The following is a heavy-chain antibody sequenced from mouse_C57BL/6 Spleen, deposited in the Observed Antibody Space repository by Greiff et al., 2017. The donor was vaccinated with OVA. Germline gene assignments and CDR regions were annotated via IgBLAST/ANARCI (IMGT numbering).Heavy chain of an antibody. D-gene: IGHD3-1*01. CDR3: ARSGGGDYAMDY. CDR1: GYTFTSYW. CDR2: IHPNSGST. Sequence: QVQLQQPGAELVKPGASVKLSCKASGYTFTSYWMHWVKQRPGQGLEWIGMIHPNSGSTNYNEKFKSKATLTVDKSSSTAYMQLSSLTSEDSAVYYRARSGGGDYAMDYWGQGTSVTVSS. V-gene: IGHV1-64*01. J-gene: IGHJ4*01.